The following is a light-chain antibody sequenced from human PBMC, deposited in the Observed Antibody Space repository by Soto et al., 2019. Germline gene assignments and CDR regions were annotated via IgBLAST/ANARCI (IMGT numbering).Light chain of an antibody. J-gene: IGKJ2*01. CDR3: QQSYITPYT. Sequence: GDRVTLTCRASQSISSYLNWYQQKPGKAPNLLIYTSSDLQSGVSSRFSGSGSGTDFTLTISSLQPEDFATYYCQQSYITPYTFGQGTKLEIK. CDR2: TSS. CDR1: QSISSY. V-gene: IGKV1-39*01.